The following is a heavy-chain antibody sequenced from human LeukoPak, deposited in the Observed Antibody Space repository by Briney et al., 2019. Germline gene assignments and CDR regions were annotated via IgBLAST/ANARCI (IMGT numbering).Heavy chain of an antibody. CDR1: GLTFSSYA. D-gene: IGHD6-19*01. V-gene: IGHV3-23*01. CDR3: AKGRAVAGEFDY. J-gene: IGHJ4*02. CDR2: ISGSGGRT. Sequence: GGSLSLFCAASGLTFSSYAMSWVRQAPGKGLECVSAISGSGGRTYYADSVTGRFTISRDHSKNTLYLQMTSLRAEDTAVYDCAKGRAVAGEFDYCGQGTLVTISS.